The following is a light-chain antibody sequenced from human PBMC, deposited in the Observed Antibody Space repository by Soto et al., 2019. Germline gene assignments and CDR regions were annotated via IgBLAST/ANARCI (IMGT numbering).Light chain of an antibody. Sequence: QSVLPQPPSASGTPGPRVTLSCSGSSSNIGSSTVNWYQQLPGTAPKLLIYSNNQRPSGVPDRFSGSKSGTSASLAISGLQSEGEADYYCAAWDDSLNGWVFGGGTKLTVL. CDR1: SSNIGSST. CDR3: AAWDDSLNGWV. CDR2: SNN. V-gene: IGLV1-44*01. J-gene: IGLJ3*02.